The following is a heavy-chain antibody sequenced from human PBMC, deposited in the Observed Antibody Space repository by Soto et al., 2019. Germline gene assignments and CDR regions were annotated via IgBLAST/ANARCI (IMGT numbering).Heavy chain of an antibody. CDR3: ARFGIAAAGSFY. V-gene: IGHV3-30-3*01. Sequence: QVQLVESGGGVVQPGRSLRLSCAASGFTFSSYAMHWVRQAPGKGLEWVAVISYDGSNKYYADSVKGRFTISRDNSKNTLYLKMNSLRAEDTAVYYCARFGIAAAGSFYWGQGTLVTVSS. CDR2: ISYDGSNK. J-gene: IGHJ4*02. CDR1: GFTFSSYA. D-gene: IGHD6-13*01.